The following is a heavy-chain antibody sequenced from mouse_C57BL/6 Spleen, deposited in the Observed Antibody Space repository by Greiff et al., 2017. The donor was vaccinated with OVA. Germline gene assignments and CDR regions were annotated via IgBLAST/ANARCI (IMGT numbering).Heavy chain of an antibody. V-gene: IGHV1-76*01. D-gene: IGHD1-1*01. CDR1: GYTFTDYY. Sequence: VQLQQSGAELVRPGASVKLSCKASGYTFTDYYINWVKQRPGQGLEWIARIYPGSGNTYYNEKFKGKATLTAEKSSSTAYMQLSSLTSEDSAVYFCARALLRNAMDYWGQGTSVTVSS. CDR2: IYPGSGNT. CDR3: ARALLRNAMDY. J-gene: IGHJ4*01.